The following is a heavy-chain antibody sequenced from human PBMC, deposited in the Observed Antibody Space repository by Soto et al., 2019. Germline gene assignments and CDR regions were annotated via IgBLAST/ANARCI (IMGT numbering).Heavy chain of an antibody. D-gene: IGHD1-26*01. CDR2: ISGSGDST. Sequence: EVQLLESGGGLVQPGGSLRLSCAASGFTFSSYAMRWVRQAPVKGLEWVSAISGSGDSTYYADSVKGRFTISRDNSKNTLYMQMNSLRAEDTAVYYCARRGSGSYSDYWGQGTLVTVSS. V-gene: IGHV3-23*01. CDR1: GFTFSSYA. CDR3: ARRGSGSYSDY. J-gene: IGHJ4*02.